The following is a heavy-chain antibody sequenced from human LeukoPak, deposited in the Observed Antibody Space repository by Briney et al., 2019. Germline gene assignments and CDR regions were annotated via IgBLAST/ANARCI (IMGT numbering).Heavy chain of an antibody. CDR3: TTDDYGDLVFDY. D-gene: IGHD4-17*01. J-gene: IGHJ4*02. CDR1: GFTFSNAW. V-gene: IGHV3-15*01. CDR2: IKSKTDGGTT. Sequence: KPGGSLRLSCAVSGFTFSNAWMSWVRQAPGKGLEWVGRIKSKTDGGTTDYAAPVKGRFTISRDESKNTLYLQMNSLKTEDTAVYYCTTDDYGDLVFDYWGQGTLVTVSS.